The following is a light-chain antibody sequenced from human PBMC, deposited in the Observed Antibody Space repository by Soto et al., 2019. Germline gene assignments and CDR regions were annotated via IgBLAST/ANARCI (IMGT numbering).Light chain of an antibody. J-gene: IGKJ2*01. CDR2: DTS. CDR1: HDISRF. CDR3: LQHNNYPYT. Sequence: DVQMTQSPSAMSASVGERVTITCRASHDISRFVAWFQQKPGKAPERLIYDTSSLQPGVPSRFSGSGSGTEFTLAISGLQPEDFATYYCLQHNNYPYTFGQGTKVDIK. V-gene: IGKV1-17*03.